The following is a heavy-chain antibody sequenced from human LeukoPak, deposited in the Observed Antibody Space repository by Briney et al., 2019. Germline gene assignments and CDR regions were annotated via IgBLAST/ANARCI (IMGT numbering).Heavy chain of an antibody. CDR3: ARGYYYFDY. V-gene: IGHV4-59*01. Sequence: SETLSLTCTVSGGSIGDYYWNWFRQPPGKGLEWIGYIYFSGSTNYNPSLKSRVTISVDTSKNQFSLKLSSVTAADTAVYYCARGYYYFDYWGQGTLVTVSS. D-gene: IGHD1-26*01. CDR2: IYFSGST. J-gene: IGHJ4*02. CDR1: GGSIGDYY.